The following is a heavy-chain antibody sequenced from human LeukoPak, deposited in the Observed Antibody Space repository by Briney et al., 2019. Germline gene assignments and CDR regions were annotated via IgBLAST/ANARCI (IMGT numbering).Heavy chain of an antibody. CDR2: INHSGST. V-gene: IGHV4-34*10. J-gene: IGHJ4*02. Sequence: SETLSLTCAVYGGSFSGYYWSWIRQPPGKGLEWIGEINHSGSTNYNPSLKSRITISVDTSKNQFSLKLSSVTAADTAVYYCARQVPDRGDGYNSYDYWGQGTLVTVSS. CDR3: ARQVPDRGDGYNSYDY. CDR1: GGSFSGYY. D-gene: IGHD5-24*01.